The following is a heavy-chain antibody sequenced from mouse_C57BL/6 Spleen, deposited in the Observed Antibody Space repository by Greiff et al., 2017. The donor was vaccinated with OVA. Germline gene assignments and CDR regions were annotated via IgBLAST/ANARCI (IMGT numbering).Heavy chain of an antibody. D-gene: IGHD1-1*01. J-gene: IGHJ2*01. CDR2: IDPENGDT. CDR3: TTRSTTRCDY. CDR1: GFNIKDDY. Sequence: VQLQQSGAELVRPGASVKLSCTASGFNIKDDYMHWVKQRPEQGLEWIGWIDPENGDTEYASKFQGKATITAATSSNPAYLQLSSLTSEDTAVCYCTTRSTTRCDYWGQGTTLTVSS. V-gene: IGHV14-4*01.